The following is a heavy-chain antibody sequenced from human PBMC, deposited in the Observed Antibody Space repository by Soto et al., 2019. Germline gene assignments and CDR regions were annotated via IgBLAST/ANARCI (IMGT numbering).Heavy chain of an antibody. J-gene: IGHJ5*02. CDR2: IYYSGST. Sequence: SETLSLTCTVSGGSISSADYYWSWIRQPPGKGLEWIGYIYYSGSTYYNPSLKSRVTISLDTSKNQFSLKLSSVTAADTAVYYCARAVYCLSASCSNWFDHWGQGTLVTVSS. V-gene: IGHV4-30-4*01. CDR3: ARAVYCLSASCSNWFDH. CDR1: GGSISSADYY. D-gene: IGHD2-2*01.